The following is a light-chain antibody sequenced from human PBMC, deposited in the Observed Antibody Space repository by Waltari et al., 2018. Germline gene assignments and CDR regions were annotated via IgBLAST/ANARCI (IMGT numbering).Light chain of an antibody. CDR2: DDG. J-gene: IGLJ1*01. CDR3: QVWDSGSNHYV. Sequence: SYELTQPPSVSVAPGQTARITCDGDKIGSKNVHWYQHKPGQAPGLVVLDDGDRPSGIPERFSGSNSGNTAALTISRVDAGDEAEYYCQVWDSGSNHYVFGTVTKVTVL. CDR1: KIGSKN. V-gene: IGLV3-21*02.